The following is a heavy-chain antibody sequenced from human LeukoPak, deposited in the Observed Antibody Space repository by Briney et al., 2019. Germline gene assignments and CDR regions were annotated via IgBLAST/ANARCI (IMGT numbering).Heavy chain of an antibody. CDR1: GFTYSNAW. J-gene: IGHJ4*02. V-gene: IGHV3-15*01. CDR3: TTESVSSGWYGGNYFDY. D-gene: IGHD6-19*01. CDR2: MKSKTDGGTT. Sequence: GGSLRLSCAASGFTYSNAWMSWVRQAPGKGLEWVGRMKSKTDGGTTDYAAPVKGRFTISRDDSKNTLYLQMNSLKTEDTAVYYCTTESVSSGWYGGNYFDYWGQGTLVTVSS.